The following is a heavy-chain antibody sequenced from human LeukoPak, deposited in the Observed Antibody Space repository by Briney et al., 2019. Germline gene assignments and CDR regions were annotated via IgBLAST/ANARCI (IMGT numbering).Heavy chain of an antibody. CDR3: ARHVVFGSSFLYYFDY. Sequence: GESLKISCEGSGYSFTSYWIGWVRQMPGKGLEWMGIIYPGDSDTRYSPSFQGQVTISADQSISTASLQWSSLKASDTAMYYCARHVVFGSSFLYYFDYWGQGTLVTVSS. CDR2: IYPGDSDT. J-gene: IGHJ4*02. D-gene: IGHD6-13*01. CDR1: GYSFTSYW. V-gene: IGHV5-51*01.